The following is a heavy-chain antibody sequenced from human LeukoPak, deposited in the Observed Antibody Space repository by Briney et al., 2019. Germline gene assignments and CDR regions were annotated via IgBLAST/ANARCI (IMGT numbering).Heavy chain of an antibody. CDR1: GFIFSSYD. CDR2: ICRAGDRT. Sequence: GGSLRLSCVVSGFIFSSYDMGWVRQAPGKGLEWVSCICRAGDRTYYEDSVKGRFTISRNNSRNLMQLQMNRLRAETAAVFSWAGGESCAFEVWGQGTMVTVSS. J-gene: IGHJ3*01. V-gene: IGHV3-23*01. CDR3: AGGESCAFEV. D-gene: IGHD3-16*01.